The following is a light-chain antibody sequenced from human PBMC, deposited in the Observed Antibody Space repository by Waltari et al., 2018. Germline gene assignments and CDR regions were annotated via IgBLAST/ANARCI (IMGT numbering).Light chain of an antibody. V-gene: IGKV3-15*01. J-gene: IGKJ2*01. CDR2: GAS. CDR3: QQYNNWPFT. CDR1: QSLSSN. Sequence: EIVVTQSPATLSVSPGERATLSCRASQSLSSNLAWYQQKPGQAPRLLIYGASTRATGIPFRFSGSGSRAEFTLTISSLQSEDFAVYYCQQYNNWPFTFGQGTKLEIK.